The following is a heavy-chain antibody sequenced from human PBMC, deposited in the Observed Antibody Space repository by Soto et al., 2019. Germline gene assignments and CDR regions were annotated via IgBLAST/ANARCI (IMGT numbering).Heavy chain of an antibody. CDR2: ISAYNGNT. J-gene: IGHJ4*02. CDR1: GYTFTSDG. V-gene: IGHV1-18*01. D-gene: IGHD5-12*01. CDR3: ARGARRWLQFFFDY. Sequence: ASVKVSCKASGYTFTSDGISWVRQAPGQGLEWMGWISAYNGNTNYAQKLQGRVTMTTDTSTSTAYMELRSLRSDDTAVYYCARGARRWLQFFFDYLGQGTLVTVSS.